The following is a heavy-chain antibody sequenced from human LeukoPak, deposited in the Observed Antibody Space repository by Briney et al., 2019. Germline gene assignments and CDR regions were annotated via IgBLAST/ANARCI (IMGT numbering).Heavy chain of an antibody. V-gene: IGHV1-18*01. CDR3: AREGHYYGSGSYDAFDI. CDR1: GYTFPNYD. D-gene: IGHD3-10*01. Sequence: ASVRVSCKTSGYTFPNYDIYWVRQAPGQGLECMGWISGYTGDTKYAQILQGRFTVTTDTSTSTAYMDLRSLRSDDTAVYYCAREGHYYGSGSYDAFDIWGQGTMVTVSS. J-gene: IGHJ3*02. CDR2: ISGYTGDT.